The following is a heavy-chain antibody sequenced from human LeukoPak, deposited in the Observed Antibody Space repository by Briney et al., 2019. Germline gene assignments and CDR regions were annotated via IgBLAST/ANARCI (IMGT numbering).Heavy chain of an antibody. Sequence: GGSLRLSCAASGFTVSSNYMSWVRQAPGKGLEWVSVIYSGGSTYYADSVKGRFTISRDNSKNTLYLQMNSLRAEDTAVYYCAKASSGWSTKPHNFDYWGQGTLVTVSS. CDR2: IYSGGST. J-gene: IGHJ4*02. CDR3: AKASSGWSTKPHNFDY. CDR1: GFTVSSNY. D-gene: IGHD6-19*01. V-gene: IGHV3-53*01.